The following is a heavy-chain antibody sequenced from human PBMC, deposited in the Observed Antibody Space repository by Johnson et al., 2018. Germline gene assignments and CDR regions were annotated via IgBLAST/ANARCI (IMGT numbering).Heavy chain of an antibody. CDR1: GFTFGDYA. Sequence: VQLVESGGGLVQPGRSLRLSCTASGFTFGDYAMSWFRQAPGKGLEWVGFIRSKAYGGTTEYAASVKGRFTISRDDSKSIAYLQMNSLKTEDTAVYYCTRAREAFYYEERSGKGRAFDIWGQGTMVTVSS. V-gene: IGHV3-49*03. CDR2: IRSKAYGGTT. D-gene: IGHD3-22*01. J-gene: IGHJ3*02. CDR3: TRAREAFYYEERSGKGRAFDI.